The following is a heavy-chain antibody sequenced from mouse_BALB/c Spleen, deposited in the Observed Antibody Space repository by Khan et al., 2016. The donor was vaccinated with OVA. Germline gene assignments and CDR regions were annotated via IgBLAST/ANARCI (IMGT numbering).Heavy chain of an antibody. CDR2: ISTYYGDA. Sequence: QVQLKQSGAELVRPGVSVKISCKGSGYTFTDFTMHWVKQSHAKSLEWIGVISTYYGDATYNQKFKGKATMTVDKSSSTAYMELARLTSADSAIYFCARGGGGDRFAYWGQGTLVTVSA. J-gene: IGHJ3*01. V-gene: IGHV1S137*01. CDR3: ARGGGGDRFAY. CDR1: GYTFTDFT.